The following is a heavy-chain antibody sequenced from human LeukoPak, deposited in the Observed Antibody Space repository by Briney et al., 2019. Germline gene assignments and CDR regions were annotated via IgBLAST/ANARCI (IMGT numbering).Heavy chain of an antibody. V-gene: IGHV3-53*01. D-gene: IGHD2-2*01. J-gene: IGHJ5*02. CDR3: ARANLYCSSTSCYAYWFDP. Sequence: PGGSLRLSCAASGFTVSSNYMSWVRQAPGKGLEWVSVIYSGGSTYYADSVKGRFTISRDNSKNTLYLQMNSLRAEDTAVYYCARANLYCSSTSCYAYWFDPWGQGTLVTVSS. CDR1: GFTVSSNY. CDR2: IYSGGST.